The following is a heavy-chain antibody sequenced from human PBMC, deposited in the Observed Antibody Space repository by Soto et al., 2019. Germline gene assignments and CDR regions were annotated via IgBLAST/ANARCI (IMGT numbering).Heavy chain of an antibody. V-gene: IGHV3-23*01. J-gene: IGHJ4*02. D-gene: IGHD1-7*01. CDR1: GFIFSNYV. CDR3: AKERDNWNCFPADS. CDR2: ISGNGRAT. Sequence: PGGSLRLSCAGSGFIFSNYVLNWVRQAPGRGLEWVSSISGNGRATYYADSVKGRFTISRDNSKDTVFLQMNSLTAEDTAVYFCAKERDNWNCFPADSWGQGTVVTVSS.